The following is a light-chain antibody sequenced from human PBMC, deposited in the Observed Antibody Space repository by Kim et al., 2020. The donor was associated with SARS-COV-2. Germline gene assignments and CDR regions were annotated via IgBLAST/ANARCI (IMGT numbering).Light chain of an antibody. CDR2: QGN. CDR1: KLGDKN. Sequence: SVTAGQTASITCAGDKLGDKNACWYQQKPGQSPVLVSYQGNKRPSGIPERFAGSNSGNTATLTISGTQPMDEADYYCQAWGTSTVVFGGGTQLTVL. J-gene: IGLJ2*01. V-gene: IGLV3-1*01. CDR3: QAWGTSTVV.